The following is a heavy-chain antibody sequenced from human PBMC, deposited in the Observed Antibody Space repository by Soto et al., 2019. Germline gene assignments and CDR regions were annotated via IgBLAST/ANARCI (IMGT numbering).Heavy chain of an antibody. CDR2: IYYSGST. CDR1: GGSIRSGDYY. CDR3: ARAKRTALDNFDY. V-gene: IGHV4-30-4*01. Sequence: SETLSLTCPVSGGSIRSGDYYWSWIRQPPGKGLEWIGYIYYSGSTYYNPSLKSRVTISVDTSKNQFSLKLSSVTAADTAVYYCARAKRTALDNFDYWGQGTLVTVSS. J-gene: IGHJ4*02. D-gene: IGHD1-1*01.